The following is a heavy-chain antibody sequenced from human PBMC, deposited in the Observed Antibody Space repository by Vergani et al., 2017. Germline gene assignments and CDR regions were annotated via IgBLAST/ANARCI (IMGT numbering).Heavy chain of an antibody. V-gene: IGHV3-23*04. CDR2: ISGQNFRT. CDR3: AAATYYDILTGYSFDY. J-gene: IGHJ4*02. CDR1: GFTFTAHG. D-gene: IGHD3-9*01. Sequence: VQLVESGGGVVQPGGSLSLSCAASGFTFTAHGLNWVRQAPGKGLEWVSGISGQNFRTLYADSVKGRFTISRDDSKNTVYLQINSLSAEDTAVYYCAAATYYDILTGYSFDYWGQGTLVTVSS.